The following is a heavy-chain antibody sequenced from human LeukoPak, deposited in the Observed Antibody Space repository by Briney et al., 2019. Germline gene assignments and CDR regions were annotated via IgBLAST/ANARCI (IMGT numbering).Heavy chain of an antibody. CDR2: INHSGST. D-gene: IGHD3-9*01. CDR3: ASGDYDILTGYSDY. V-gene: IGHV4-34*01. J-gene: IGHJ4*02. Sequence: PETLSLTCAVYGGSFSGYYWSWIRQPPGKGLEWIGEINHSGSTNYNPSLKSRVTISVDTSKNQFSLKLSSVTAADTAVYYCASGDYDILTGYSDYWGQGTLVTVSS. CDR1: GGSFSGYY.